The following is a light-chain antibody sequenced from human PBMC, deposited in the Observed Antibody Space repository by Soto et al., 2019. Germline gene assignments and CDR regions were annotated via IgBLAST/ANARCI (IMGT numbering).Light chain of an antibody. Sequence: QSALTQAASVSGSPGQSITISCTGTSSDVGGYNYVSWYQQYPGKAPKLMIHDVSNRPSGVSDRFSGSKSGNTASLTISGLQAEAEADYYCSLYTSSREKVFGTGTKLTVL. CDR3: SLYTSSREKV. CDR1: SSDVGGYNY. V-gene: IGLV2-14*01. CDR2: DVS. J-gene: IGLJ1*01.